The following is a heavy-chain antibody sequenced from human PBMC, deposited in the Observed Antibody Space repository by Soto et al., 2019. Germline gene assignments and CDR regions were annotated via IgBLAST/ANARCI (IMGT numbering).Heavy chain of an antibody. J-gene: IGHJ6*02. CDR1: GGSFSGYY. CDR2: INHSGST. V-gene: IGHV4-34*01. Sequence: SETLSLTCAVYGGSFSGYYWSWIRQPPGKGLEWIGEINHSGSTNYNPSLKSRVTISVDTSKNQFSLKLSSVTAADTAVYYCARGHVDTAMVFVYYGMDVWGQGTTVTVS. D-gene: IGHD5-18*01. CDR3: ARGHVDTAMVFVYYGMDV.